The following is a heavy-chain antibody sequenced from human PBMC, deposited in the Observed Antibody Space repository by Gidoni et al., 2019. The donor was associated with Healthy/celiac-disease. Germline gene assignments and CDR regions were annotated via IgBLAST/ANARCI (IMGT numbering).Heavy chain of an antibody. CDR2: IDPSDSYT. CDR3: ARHGVPTVTTPPRDY. V-gene: IGHV5-10-1*01. Sequence: ESLRISCKGSGYSFTSYWISWVRQMPGKGLEWMGRIDPSDSYTNYSPSFQGHVTISADKSISTAYLQWSSLKASDTAMYYCARHGVPTVTTPPRDYWGQGTLVTVSS. D-gene: IGHD4-17*01. CDR1: GYSFTSYW. J-gene: IGHJ4*02.